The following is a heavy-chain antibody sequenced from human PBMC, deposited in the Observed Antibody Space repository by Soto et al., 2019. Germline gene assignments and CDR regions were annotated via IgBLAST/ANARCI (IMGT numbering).Heavy chain of an antibody. CDR1: GFTFSSYA. CDR3: AKGPPGDDSSGQNYYYYYGMDV. V-gene: IGHV3-23*01. D-gene: IGHD3-22*01. Sequence: GGSLRLSCAASGFTFSSYAMSWVRQAPGKGLEWVSAISGSGGSTYYADSVKGRFTISRDNSKNTLYLQMNSLRAEDTAVYYCAKGPPGDDSSGQNYYYYYGMDVWGQGTTVTVSS. CDR2: ISGSGGST. J-gene: IGHJ6*02.